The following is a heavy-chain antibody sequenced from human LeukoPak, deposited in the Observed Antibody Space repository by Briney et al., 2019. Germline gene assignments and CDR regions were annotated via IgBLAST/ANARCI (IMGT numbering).Heavy chain of an antibody. CDR1: GGSISSGSDY. CDR3: ARDHVRFIRRRNNVFDI. D-gene: IGHD1-14*01. Sequence: SQTLSLTCTVSGGSISSGSDYWSWIRQPAGKGLEWIGRIYTRGSTNYNPSRKSRVTISVDTSKNQFSLKLSSVTAADTAVYYCARDHVRFIRRRNNVFDIWGQGTMVTVSS. CDR2: IYTRGST. J-gene: IGHJ3*02. V-gene: IGHV4-61*02.